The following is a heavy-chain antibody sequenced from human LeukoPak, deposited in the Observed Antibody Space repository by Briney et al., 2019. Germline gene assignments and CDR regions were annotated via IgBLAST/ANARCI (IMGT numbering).Heavy chain of an antibody. CDR1: GGSISSGGYY. CDR2: IYYSGST. CDR3: ARAHRAVAVDYFDY. Sequence: SETLSLTCTVSGGSISSGGYYWSWIRQHPGKGLEWIGYIYYSGSTYYNPSPKSRVTISVDTSKNQFSLKLSSVTAADTAVYYCARAHRAVAVDYFDYWGQGTLVTVSS. D-gene: IGHD6-19*01. J-gene: IGHJ4*02. V-gene: IGHV4-31*03.